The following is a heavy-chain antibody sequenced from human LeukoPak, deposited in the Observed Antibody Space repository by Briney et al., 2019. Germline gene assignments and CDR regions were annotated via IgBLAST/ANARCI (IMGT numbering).Heavy chain of an antibody. D-gene: IGHD3-16*01. Sequence: SETLSLTCTVSGGSISSSSYYWGWIRQPPGKGLEWIGSIYYSGSTYYNPSLKSRVTISVDTSKHQFSLKLSSVTAADTAVYYCARLDYYDSNFDIWGQGTMVTVSS. CDR1: GGSISSSSYY. J-gene: IGHJ3*02. CDR2: IYYSGST. V-gene: IGHV4-39*01. CDR3: ARLDYYDSNFDI.